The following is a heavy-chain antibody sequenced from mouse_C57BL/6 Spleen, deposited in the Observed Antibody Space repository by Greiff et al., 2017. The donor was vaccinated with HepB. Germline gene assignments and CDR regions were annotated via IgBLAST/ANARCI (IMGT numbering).Heavy chain of an antibody. D-gene: IGHD3-2*01. J-gene: IGHJ4*01. CDR2: IYPGSGNT. CDR3: ARRQLYAMDY. V-gene: IGHV1-76*01. Sequence: QVQLQQSGAELVRPGASVKLSCKASGYTFTDYYINWVKQRPGQGLEWIARIYPGSGNTYYNEKFKGKATLTAEKSSSTAYMPLSSLTSEDSAVYFCARRQLYAMDYWGQGTSVTVSS. CDR1: GYTFTDYY.